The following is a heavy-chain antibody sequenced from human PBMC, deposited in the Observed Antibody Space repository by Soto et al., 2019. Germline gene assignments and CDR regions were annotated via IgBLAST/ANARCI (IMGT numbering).Heavy chain of an antibody. CDR1: GDSVSSYY. CDR3: AREEVVRYFGV. CDR2: IFYSGST. D-gene: IGHD3-9*01. V-gene: IGHV4-59*02. J-gene: IGHJ4*02. Sequence: SETLSLTCTVSGDSVSSYYWSWIRQPPGKGLEWIGDIFYSGSTNYNPSLKSRVTISVDTSKNQFSLKPSSVTAADTAVYYCAREEVVRYFGVWGQGTLVTVSS.